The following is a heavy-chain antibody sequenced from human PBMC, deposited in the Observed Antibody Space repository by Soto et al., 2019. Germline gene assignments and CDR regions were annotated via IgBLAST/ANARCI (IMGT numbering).Heavy chain of an antibody. CDR2: IYYSGST. CDR3: ARGGWAGTTDYYYYGMDV. J-gene: IGHJ6*02. V-gene: IGHV4-30-4*01. CDR1: GGSISSGDYY. D-gene: IGHD1-7*01. Sequence: SETLSLTCTVSGGSISSGDYYWRWIRQNPGKGQEWIGYIYYSGSTSYNPSLKSRVTISVDTSKNQFSLKLSSVTAADTAVYCCARGGWAGTTDYYYYGMDVWGQGTTVTV.